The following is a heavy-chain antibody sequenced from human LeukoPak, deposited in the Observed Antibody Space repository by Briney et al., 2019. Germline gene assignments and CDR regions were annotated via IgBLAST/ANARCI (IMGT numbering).Heavy chain of an antibody. D-gene: IGHD3-10*01. J-gene: IGHJ4*02. Sequence: GSLRLSCAASGFTFSSYSMSWVRQAPGKGLEWVSAVSGSGGSTYYADSVKGRFTISRDNSKNTLYLQMNSLRAEDTAVYYCAKGHNSVRSSSNFDYWGQGTLVTVSS. CDR1: GFTFSSYS. CDR2: VSGSGGST. V-gene: IGHV3-23*01. CDR3: AKGHNSVRSSSNFDY.